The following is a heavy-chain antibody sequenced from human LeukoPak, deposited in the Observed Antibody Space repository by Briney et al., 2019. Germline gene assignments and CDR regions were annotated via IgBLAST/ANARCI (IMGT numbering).Heavy chain of an antibody. CDR3: ARDRYYYDSSGYYPMSDY. V-gene: IGHV3-21*01. D-gene: IGHD3-22*01. CDR1: GFTFSSYS. J-gene: IGHJ4*02. CDR2: ISSSSSYI. Sequence: PGGSLRLSCAASGFTFSSYSMIWVRQAPGKGLEWVSAISSSSSYIYYADSVKGRFTISRDNAKNSLYLQMNSLRAEDTAVYYCARDRYYYDSSGYYPMSDYWGQGTLVTVSS.